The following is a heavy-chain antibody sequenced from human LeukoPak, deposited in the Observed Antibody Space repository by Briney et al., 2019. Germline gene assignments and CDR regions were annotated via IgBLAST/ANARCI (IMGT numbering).Heavy chain of an antibody. V-gene: IGHV4-61*02. CDR2: IYTSGNT. Sequence: PSQTLSLTCTVSGGSVSRGYFYWIWIRQPAGNQLEWSGRIYTSGNTNHNPSLWSRVTLSTDTSKHQFSLTLDFVTAAATAVYYCARDRGGDSFDIWGQGTTVTVSS. CDR1: GGSVSRGYFY. CDR3: ARDRGGDSFDI. D-gene: IGHD2-21*01. J-gene: IGHJ3*02.